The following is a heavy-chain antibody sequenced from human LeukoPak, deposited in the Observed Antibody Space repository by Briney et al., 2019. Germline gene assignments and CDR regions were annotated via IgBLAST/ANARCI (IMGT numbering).Heavy chain of an antibody. CDR2: INPNSGGT. J-gene: IGHJ4*02. CDR3: AGVRVAWIAAAGNDY. CDR1: GYTFTGYY. Sequence: ASVKVSCKASGYTFTGYYMHWVRQAPGQGLEWMGWINPNSGGTNYAQKFQGRVTMTRDTSISTAHMELSRLRSDDTAVYYCAGVRVAWIAAAGNDYWGQGTLVTVSS. D-gene: IGHD6-13*01. V-gene: IGHV1-2*02.